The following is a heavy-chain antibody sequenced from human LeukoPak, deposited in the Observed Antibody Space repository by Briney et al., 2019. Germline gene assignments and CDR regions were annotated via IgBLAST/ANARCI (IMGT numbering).Heavy chain of an antibody. CDR1: GFTVSSNY. Sequence: GSLRLSCAASGFTVSSNYMSWVRQAPGKGLEWVSAISGSGGSTYYADSVKGRFTISRDNSKNTLYLQMNSLRAEDTAVYYCAKSYYDILTGYYSSEYFQHWGQGTLVTVSS. J-gene: IGHJ1*01. V-gene: IGHV3-23*01. D-gene: IGHD3-9*01. CDR3: AKSYYDILTGYYSSEYFQH. CDR2: ISGSGGST.